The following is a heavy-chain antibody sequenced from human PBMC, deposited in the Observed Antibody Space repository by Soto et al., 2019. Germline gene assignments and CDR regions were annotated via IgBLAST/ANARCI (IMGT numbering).Heavy chain of an antibody. CDR3: ARGFGHTSSWYFDL. D-gene: IGHD6-13*01. V-gene: IGHV4-4*02. J-gene: IGHJ4*02. CDR2: IYYSGNT. CDR1: GGSITSNNW. Sequence: QVQLQESGPGLVKPSGTLSLTFAVSGGSITSNNWWGWVRQPPGKGLEWIGEIYYSGNTNYNPSLRGRVSMSVDKSQIQFSLWLTSVTAADTAVYYCARGFGHTSSWYFDLWGQGILITVSS.